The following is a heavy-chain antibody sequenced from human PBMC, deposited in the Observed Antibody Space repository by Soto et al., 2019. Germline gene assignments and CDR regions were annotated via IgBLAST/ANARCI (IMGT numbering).Heavy chain of an antibody. CDR3: ARAISGDYYGLDY. D-gene: IGHD1-26*01. V-gene: IGHV3-7*01. CDR2: IKQDGSEK. Sequence: EVQLVESGGGLVQPGGSLRLSCAASGFTFSSYWMSWVRQAPGKGLEWVANIKQDGSEKYYVDSVKGRFTISRDNAKNSLYLQMSGLRAEDTAVYYCARAISGDYYGLDYWGQGTLVTVSS. CDR1: GFTFSSYW. J-gene: IGHJ4*02.